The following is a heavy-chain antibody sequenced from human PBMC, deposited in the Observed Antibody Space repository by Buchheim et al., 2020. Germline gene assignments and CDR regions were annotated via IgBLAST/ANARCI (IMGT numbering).Heavy chain of an antibody. CDR1: GFTFSSYW. V-gene: IGHV3-74*01. CDR2: INSDGSST. Sequence: EVQLVESGGGLVQPGGSLRLSCAASGFTFSSYWMLWVRQAPGKGLVWVSRINSDGSSTSYADSVKGGVTISRDNAKNTIYLQMNSLRTEDTAVYYCARFGDYYGSGSYSSGYYYYYGMDVWGQGTT. D-gene: IGHD3-10*01. CDR3: ARFGDYYGSGSYSSGYYYYYGMDV. J-gene: IGHJ6*02.